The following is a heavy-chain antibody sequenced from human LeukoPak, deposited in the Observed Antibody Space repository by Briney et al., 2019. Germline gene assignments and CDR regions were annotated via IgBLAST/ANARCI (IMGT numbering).Heavy chain of an antibody. J-gene: IGHJ4*02. D-gene: IGHD3-22*01. CDR1: GFTFSSYG. V-gene: IGHV3-30*18. CDR3: AKDLKTYYYDSSGYPGDY. Sequence: GGSLRLSCAASGFTFSSYGMHWVRQAPGKGLEWVAVISYDGSNKYYADSVKGRFTISRDNSKNTLYLQMNSLRAEATAVYYCAKDLKTYYYDSSGYPGDYWGQGTLVTVSS. CDR2: ISYDGSNK.